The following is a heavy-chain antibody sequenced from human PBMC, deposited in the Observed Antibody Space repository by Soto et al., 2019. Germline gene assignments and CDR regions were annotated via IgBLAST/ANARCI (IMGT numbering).Heavy chain of an antibody. J-gene: IGHJ6*02. V-gene: IGHV3-23*01. CDR3: AKGVVGSYSAMDV. Sequence: EVQLLESGGGLVQPGGSLRLSCAASGFTFSNYVMSWVRQAPGKGLEWVAGIRGSGGGTYYADSVKGRFTISRDNSKNTLYLQINSLRAEEAAVYYCAKGVVGSYSAMDVWGQGTTVIVSS. CDR1: GFTFSNYV. D-gene: IGHD2-15*01. CDR2: IRGSGGGT.